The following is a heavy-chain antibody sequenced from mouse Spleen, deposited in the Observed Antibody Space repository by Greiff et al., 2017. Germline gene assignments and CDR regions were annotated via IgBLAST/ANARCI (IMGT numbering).Heavy chain of an antibody. CDR2: IYPRSGNT. Sequence: VQLQQSGAELARPGASVKLSCKASGYTFTSYGISWVKQRTGQGLEWIGEIYPRSGNTYYNEKFKGKATLTADKSSSTAYMELRSLTSEDSAVYFCARKGGYYYGSSLDYWGQGTTLTVSS. CDR1: GYTFTSYG. V-gene: IGHV1-81*01. CDR3: ARKGGYYYGSSLDY. D-gene: IGHD1-1*01. J-gene: IGHJ2*01.